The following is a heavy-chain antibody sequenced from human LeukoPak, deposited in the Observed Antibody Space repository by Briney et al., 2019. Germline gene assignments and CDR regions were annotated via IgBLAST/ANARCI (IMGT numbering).Heavy chain of an antibody. CDR3: AKDGTVGGYYFDY. V-gene: IGHV3-30*02. J-gene: IGHJ4*02. D-gene: IGHD4-23*01. Sequence: GGSLRLSCAASGFTFSSYGMHWVRQAPGKGLEGVAFIRYDGSNKYYADSVKGRFTISRDNSKNTLYLQMNSLRAEETAVYYCAKDGTVGGYYFDYWGQGTLVTVSS. CDR2: IRYDGSNK. CDR1: GFTFSSYG.